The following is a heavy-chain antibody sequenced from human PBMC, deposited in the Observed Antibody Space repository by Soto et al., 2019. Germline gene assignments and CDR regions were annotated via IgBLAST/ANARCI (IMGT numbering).Heavy chain of an antibody. Sequence: ASVKVSCKASGYTFTSYGISWVRQAPGQGLEWMGWISAYNGNTNYAQKLQGRVTMTTDTSTSTAYMELRSLRSDDTAVYYCARQLYYSDSRACGIIQHWGQGTLVTVSS. CDR1: GYTFTSYG. CDR3: ARQLYYSDSRACGIIQH. J-gene: IGHJ1*01. V-gene: IGHV1-18*01. CDR2: ISAYNGNT. D-gene: IGHD3-22*01.